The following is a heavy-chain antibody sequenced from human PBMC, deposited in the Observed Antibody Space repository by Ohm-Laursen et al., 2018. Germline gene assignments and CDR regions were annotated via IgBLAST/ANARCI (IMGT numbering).Heavy chain of an antibody. D-gene: IGHD3-3*01. CDR2: IKSKTDGGTT. Sequence: SLRLSCAASGFTFSNAWMSWVRQAPGKGLEWVGRIKSKTDGGTTDYAAPVKGRFTISRDDSKNTLYLQMNSLKTEDTAVYYCTTPYYDFWSGYWGQGTLVTVSS. J-gene: IGHJ4*02. CDR1: GFTFSNAW. CDR3: TTPYYDFWSGY. V-gene: IGHV3-15*01.